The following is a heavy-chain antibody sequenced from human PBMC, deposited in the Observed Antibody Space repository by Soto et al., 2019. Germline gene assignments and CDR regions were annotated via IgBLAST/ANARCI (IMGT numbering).Heavy chain of an antibody. CDR1: GYTFTSYG. V-gene: IGHV1-18*01. CDR3: ARGRYIVATNYYYYGMDV. J-gene: IGHJ6*02. Sequence: ASVKVSCKASGYTFTSYGISWVRQAPGQGLEWMGWISAYNGNTNYAQKLQGRVTMTTDTSTSTAYMELRSLRSDDTAVYYCARGRYIVATNYYYYGMDVWGQGTTVTVSS. D-gene: IGHD5-12*01. CDR2: ISAYNGNT.